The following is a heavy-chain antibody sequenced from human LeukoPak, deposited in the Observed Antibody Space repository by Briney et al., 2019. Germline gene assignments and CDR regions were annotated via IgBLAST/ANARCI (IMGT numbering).Heavy chain of an antibody. CDR3: ARGSSDYDILTGYYSEGPNWFDP. CDR2: IYYSGST. D-gene: IGHD3-9*01. V-gene: IGHV4-39*07. J-gene: IGHJ5*02. Sequence: SETLSLTCTVSGGSISSSSYYWGWIRQPPGKGLEWIGSIYYSGSTYYNPSLKSRVTISVDTSKNQFSLKLSSVTAADTAVYYCARGSSDYDILTGYYSEGPNWFDPWGQGTLVTVSS. CDR1: GGSISSSSYY.